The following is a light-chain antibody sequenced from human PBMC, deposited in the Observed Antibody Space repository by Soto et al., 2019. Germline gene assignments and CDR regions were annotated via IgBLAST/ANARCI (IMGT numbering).Light chain of an antibody. J-gene: IGKJ5*01. CDR3: QQFNSSPIT. CDR2: IAS. Sequence: AIQLTPSPSSLSAFVGDRVTITCRASQGITSALAWYQQKPGKDPKLLISIASSLESGVPSRFSGSGSGTDFTLTISSLQPEDFATYFCQQFNSSPITFGQGTRLEIK. V-gene: IGKV1-13*02. CDR1: QGITSA.